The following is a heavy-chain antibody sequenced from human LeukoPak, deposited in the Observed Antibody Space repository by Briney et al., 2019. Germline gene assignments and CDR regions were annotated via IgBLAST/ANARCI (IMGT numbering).Heavy chain of an antibody. V-gene: IGHV3-30-3*01. CDR3: ARDITMVRGVRSTHDY. D-gene: IGHD3-10*01. CDR2: ISYDGSNK. CDR1: GXTFSSYA. Sequence: PGGSLRLSCAASGXTFSSYAMHWVRQAPGKGLEWVAVISYDGSNKYYADSVKGRFTISRDHSKTTLYLQMNSLRAEDTAVYYCARDITMVRGVRSTHDYWGQGTLVTVSS. J-gene: IGHJ4*02.